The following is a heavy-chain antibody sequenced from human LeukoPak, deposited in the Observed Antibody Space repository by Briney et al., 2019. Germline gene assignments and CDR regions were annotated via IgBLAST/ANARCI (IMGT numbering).Heavy chain of an antibody. J-gene: IGHJ4*02. V-gene: IGHV3-30*18. CDR1: GFTFSIYG. CDR3: AKDRATMTTRIFDF. Sequence: PGRSLRLSCAASGFTFSIYGMHWVRQAPGKGLEWVALVSYAGSNKYYVDSVKGRFTISRDNSKNTLYLQMNSLRAEDTAVYYCAKDRATMTTRIFDFWGQGTLVTVSS. CDR2: VSYAGSNK. D-gene: IGHD4-17*01.